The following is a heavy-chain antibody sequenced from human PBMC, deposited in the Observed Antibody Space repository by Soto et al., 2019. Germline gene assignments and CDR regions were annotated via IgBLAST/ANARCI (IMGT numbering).Heavy chain of an antibody. J-gene: IGHJ4*02. D-gene: IGHD6-19*01. V-gene: IGHV3-30-3*01. CDR3: ARDEYSSGWREYYFDY. CDR2: ISYDGSNK. Sequence: PGGSLRLSCAASGFTFSSYAMHWVRQAPGKGLEWVAVISYDGSNKYYADSVKGRFTISRDNSKNTLYLQMNSLRAEDTAVYYCARDEYSSGWREYYFDYWGQGTLVTVSS. CDR1: GFTFSSYA.